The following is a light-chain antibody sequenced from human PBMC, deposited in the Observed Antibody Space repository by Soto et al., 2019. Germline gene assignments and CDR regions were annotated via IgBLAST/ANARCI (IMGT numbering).Light chain of an antibody. V-gene: IGLV2-14*03. CDR1: SSDIGAYNY. Sequence: QSVLTQPASVSGSPGQSITISCTGTSSDIGAYNYVSWYQQHPGRAPKLIIYDVTHRPAGISSRFSASKSGNTASLTISVLQAEDDADYYCCSYTSSSTLYVFGTGTKVTVL. CDR2: DVT. J-gene: IGLJ1*01. CDR3: CSYTSSSTLYV.